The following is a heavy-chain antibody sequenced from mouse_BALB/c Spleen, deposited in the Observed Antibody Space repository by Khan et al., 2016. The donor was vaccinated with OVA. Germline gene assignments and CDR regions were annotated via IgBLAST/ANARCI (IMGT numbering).Heavy chain of an antibody. V-gene: IGHV3-2*02. D-gene: IGHD4-1*01. CDR2: ISYSGST. CDR1: GYSITSAYA. Sequence: EVQLQESGPGLVKPSQSLSLTCTVTGYSITSAYAWNWIRQFPGNKLEWMGYISYSGSTTYNPSLKSRISITRDTSKDQFFLQLKSVTSEDTATYYCASELSRYYALDYWGQGTSVTVSS. CDR3: ASELSRYYALDY. J-gene: IGHJ4*01.